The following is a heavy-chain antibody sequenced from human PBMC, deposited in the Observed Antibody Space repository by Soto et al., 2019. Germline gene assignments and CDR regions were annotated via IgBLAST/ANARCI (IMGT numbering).Heavy chain of an antibody. CDR2: IWYDGSNK. CDR3: AGDWLPDYDFWSGYHSKNWFDP. D-gene: IGHD3-3*01. Sequence: GGSLRLSCAASGFTFSSYGMHWVRQAPGKGLEWVAVIWYDGSNKYYADSVKGRFTISRDNSKNTLYLQMNSLRAEDTAVYYCAGDWLPDYDFWSGYHSKNWFDPWGQGTLVTVSS. V-gene: IGHV3-33*01. CDR1: GFTFSSYG. J-gene: IGHJ5*02.